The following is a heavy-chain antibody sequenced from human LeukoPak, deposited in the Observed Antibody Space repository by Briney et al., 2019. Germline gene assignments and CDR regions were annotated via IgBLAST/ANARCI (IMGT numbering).Heavy chain of an antibody. CDR1: GGSISSSSYY. CDR2: IYYSGST. CDR3: VRCRNQPGLVGYFDY. Sequence: SETLSLTCTVSGGSISSSSYYWGWIRQPPGKGLEWIGSIYYSGSTYYNPSLKSRVTISVDTSKNQFSLKLSPVTAADTAVYYCVRCRNQPGLVGYFDYWGQGTLVTVSS. V-gene: IGHV4-39*01. D-gene: IGHD6-6*01. J-gene: IGHJ4*02.